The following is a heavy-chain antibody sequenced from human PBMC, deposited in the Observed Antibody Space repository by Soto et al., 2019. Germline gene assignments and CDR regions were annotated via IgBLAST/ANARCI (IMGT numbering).Heavy chain of an antibody. CDR1: GGTFSSYA. V-gene: IGHV1-69*06. D-gene: IGHD6-19*01. CDR2: IIPIFGTA. CDR3: AVVAGGGATTVPWAPTDYYSGMDV. J-gene: IGHJ6*02. Sequence: QVQLVQSGAEVKKPGSSVKVSCKASGGTFSSYAISWVRQAPGQGLEWMGGIIPIFGTANYAQKFQGRVTITQDKSTSTAYMELSSLRSKDTAVYNCAVVAGGGATTVPWAPTDYYSGMDVWGQGTTVTVSS.